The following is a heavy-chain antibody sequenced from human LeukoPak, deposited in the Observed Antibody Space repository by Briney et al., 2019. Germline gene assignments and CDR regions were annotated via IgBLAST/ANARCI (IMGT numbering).Heavy chain of an antibody. CDR2: ISAYNGNT. V-gene: IGHV1-18*01. D-gene: IGHD6-19*01. CDR3: ARDRVAGSFSYYGMDV. J-gene: IGHJ6*02. Sequence: ASVKVSFKASGYTLTNYGISWVRQAPGQGLEWMGWISAYNGNTNYAQKLQGRVTMTTDTSTSTAYMELRSLRSDDTAVYFCARDRVAGSFSYYGMDVWGQGTTVTVSS. CDR1: GYTLTNYG.